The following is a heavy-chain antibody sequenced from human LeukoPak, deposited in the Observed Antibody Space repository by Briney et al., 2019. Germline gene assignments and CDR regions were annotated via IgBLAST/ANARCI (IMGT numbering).Heavy chain of an antibody. J-gene: IGHJ5*02. Sequence: SVTLSLTCTVSGDSISPYYWSWIRQPAGKGLEWIGRIYTSGSTNYNPSLKSRVTMSVDTSKNQFSLKLSSVTAADTAVYYCARESDYGDYWFDPWGQGTLVTVSS. V-gene: IGHV4-4*07. CDR2: IYTSGST. CDR3: ARESDYGDYWFDP. D-gene: IGHD4-17*01. CDR1: GDSISPYY.